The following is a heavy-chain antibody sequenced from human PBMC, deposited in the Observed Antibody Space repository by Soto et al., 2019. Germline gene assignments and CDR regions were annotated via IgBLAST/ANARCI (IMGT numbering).Heavy chain of an antibody. CDR3: ARKQRVFQYYYGMDV. CDR2: IYYSGST. Sequence: LSLTCTVSGGSISSSSYYWGWIRQPPGKGLEWIGSIYYSGSTYYNPSLKSRVTISVDTSKNQFSLKLSSVTAADTAVYYCARKQRVFQYYYGMDVWGQGTTVTVSS. J-gene: IGHJ6*02. D-gene: IGHD2-8*01. CDR1: GGSISSSSYY. V-gene: IGHV4-39*01.